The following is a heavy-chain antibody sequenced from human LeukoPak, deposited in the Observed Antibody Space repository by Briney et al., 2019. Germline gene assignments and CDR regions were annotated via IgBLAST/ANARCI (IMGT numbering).Heavy chain of an antibody. Sequence: GGSLRLSCAASGFTFSSYGMYWVRQAPGRGQEWVAVIWYDGSNKYYADSVKGRFTISRDNSKNTLYLQMSSLRAEDTAVYYCARVRGFSGYYYFDYWGQGTLVTVSS. D-gene: IGHD3-22*01. CDR2: IWYDGSNK. V-gene: IGHV3-33*01. CDR3: ARVRGFSGYYYFDY. CDR1: GFTFSSYG. J-gene: IGHJ4*02.